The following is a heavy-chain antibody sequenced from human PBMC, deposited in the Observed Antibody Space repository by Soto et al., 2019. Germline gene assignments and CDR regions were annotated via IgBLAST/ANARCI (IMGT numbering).Heavy chain of an antibody. Sequence: QVQLVQSGAEVKKPGSSVKVSCKASGGTFSSYAISWVRQAPGQGLEWMGGIIPIFGTANYAQKFQGRVTITADESTSTAYMELSSLRSEDTAVYYCARSRDIVVVPAASLNYYYYYGMDVWGQGTTFTVSS. V-gene: IGHV1-69*01. CDR2: IIPIFGTA. CDR1: GGTFSSYA. CDR3: ARSRDIVVVPAASLNYYYYYGMDV. J-gene: IGHJ6*02. D-gene: IGHD2-2*01.